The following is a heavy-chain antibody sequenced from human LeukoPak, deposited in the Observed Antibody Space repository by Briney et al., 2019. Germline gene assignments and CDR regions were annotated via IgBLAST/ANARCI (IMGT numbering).Heavy chain of an antibody. CDR2: ISGSSGII. CDR1: GFTFNTYT. D-gene: IGHD5/OR15-5a*01. V-gene: IGHV3-48*01. J-gene: IGHJ6*02. Sequence: GGSLRLSCAASGFTFNTYTMNWVRQAPGKGLEWVSYISGSSGIIDYADSVRGRFTISRDNAKNSLYLQMNSLRAEDTAVYYCARHLPLGVYYYYYYYGMDVWGQGTTVTVSS. CDR3: ARHLPLGVYYYYYYYGMDV.